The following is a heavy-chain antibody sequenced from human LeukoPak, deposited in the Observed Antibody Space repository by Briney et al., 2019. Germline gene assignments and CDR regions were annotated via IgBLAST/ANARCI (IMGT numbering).Heavy chain of an antibody. CDR2: INPNSGGT. V-gene: IGHV1-2*02. CDR1: GYTFTGYY. J-gene: IGHJ4*02. CDR3: ARGTGITMIVVVITIRY. Sequence: ASVKVSCKASGYTFTGYYMHWVRQAPGQGLEWMGWINPNSGGTNYAQKFQGRVTMTRDTSISTAYMELSRLRSDDTAAYYCARGTGITMIVVVITIRYWGQGTLVTVSS. D-gene: IGHD3-22*01.